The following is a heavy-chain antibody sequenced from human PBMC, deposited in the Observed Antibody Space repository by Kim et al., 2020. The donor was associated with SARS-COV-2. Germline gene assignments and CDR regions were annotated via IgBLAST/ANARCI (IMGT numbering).Heavy chain of an antibody. CDR3: AKGDYGIAYYFDY. D-gene: IGHD4-17*01. Sequence: SAASVKGRFTISRDNSKNTLYLQMNSLRAEDTAVYYCAKGDYGIAYYFDYWGQGTLVTVSS. J-gene: IGHJ4*02. V-gene: IGHV3-23*01.